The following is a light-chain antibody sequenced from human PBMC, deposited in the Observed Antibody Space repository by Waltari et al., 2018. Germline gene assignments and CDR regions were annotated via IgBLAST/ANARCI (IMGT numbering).Light chain of an antibody. CDR1: NSDVGHYNR. J-gene: IGLJ3*02. CDR3: SSWTGSPV. CDR2: EVN. V-gene: IGLV2-18*02. Sequence: QSALTQPPAVSGSPGQTITITRPGTNSDVGHYNRVSWYQQPPGTPPKLVIYEVNNRPSGVPDRFSGSKSGNTASLTISGLQAEDEADYYCSSWTGSPVFGGGTKLTVL.